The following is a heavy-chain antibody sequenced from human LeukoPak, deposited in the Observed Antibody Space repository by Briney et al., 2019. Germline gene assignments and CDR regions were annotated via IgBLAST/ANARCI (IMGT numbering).Heavy chain of an antibody. J-gene: IGHJ6*03. CDR2: MNPNSGNT. Sequence: ASVKVSCKASGYTFTSYDINWVRQATGQGLEWMGWMNPNSGNTGYAQKFQGRVTMTRNTSISTAYMKLSSLRSEDTAVYYCARVGYYYYYMDVWGKGTTVTVSS. CDR1: GYTFTSYD. V-gene: IGHV1-8*01. CDR3: ARVGYYYYYMDV.